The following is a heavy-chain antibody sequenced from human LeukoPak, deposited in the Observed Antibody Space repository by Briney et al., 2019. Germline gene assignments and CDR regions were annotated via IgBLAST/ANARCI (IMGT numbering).Heavy chain of an antibody. CDR3: ARSNWYFDL. Sequence: PSETLSLTCTVSGYSISSGYYWGWIRQPPGKGLEWIGSIYHSGSTYYNPSLKSRVTISVDTSKNQFSLKLSSVTAADTAVYYCARSNWYFDLWGRGTLVTVSS. V-gene: IGHV4-38-2*02. J-gene: IGHJ2*01. CDR2: IYHSGST. CDR1: GYSISSGYY.